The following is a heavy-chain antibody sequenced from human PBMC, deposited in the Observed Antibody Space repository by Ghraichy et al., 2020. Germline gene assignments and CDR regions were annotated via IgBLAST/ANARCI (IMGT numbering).Heavy chain of an antibody. D-gene: IGHD3-10*01. V-gene: IGHV3-30-3*01. Sequence: GGSLRLSCAASGFTFSSYAMHWVRQAPGKGLEWVAVISYDGSNKYYADSVKGRFTISRDNSKNTLYLQMNSLRAEDTAVYYCARGITMVRGVISHYYYYGMDVWGQGTTVTVSS. J-gene: IGHJ6*02. CDR1: GFTFSSYA. CDR3: ARGITMVRGVISHYYYYGMDV. CDR2: ISYDGSNK.